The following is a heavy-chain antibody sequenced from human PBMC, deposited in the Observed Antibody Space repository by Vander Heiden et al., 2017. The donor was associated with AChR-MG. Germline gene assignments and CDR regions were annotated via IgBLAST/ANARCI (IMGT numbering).Heavy chain of an antibody. CDR2: TRNKANSYTT. CDR1: GFTFSCPY. V-gene: IGHV3-72*01. Sequence: EVQLVESGGGLVQPGGSLSLSCAASGFTFSCPYMDWGRQAPGKGLEWVGRTRNKANSYTTEYAASVKGRFTISRDDSKNSLYLQMNSLKTEDTAVYYCARYKRTLRYGMDVWGQGTTVTVSS. CDR3: ARYKRTLRYGMDV. D-gene: IGHD1-20*01. J-gene: IGHJ6*02.